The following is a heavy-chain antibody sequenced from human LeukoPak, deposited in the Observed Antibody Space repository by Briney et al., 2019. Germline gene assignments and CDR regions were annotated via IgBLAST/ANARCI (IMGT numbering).Heavy chain of an antibody. CDR3: AKGRDGSGYWASDY. Sequence: PGGSLRLSCAASGFTFTSYAMNWVRQTPGKGLEWVSGISGSSGTTYYADSVKGRFTISRDNSKNTLYLQMNSLRAEDTAVYHCAKGRDGSGYWASDYWGRGTLVTVSS. J-gene: IGHJ4*02. V-gene: IGHV3-23*01. CDR2: ISGSSGTT. D-gene: IGHD3-22*01. CDR1: GFTFTSYA.